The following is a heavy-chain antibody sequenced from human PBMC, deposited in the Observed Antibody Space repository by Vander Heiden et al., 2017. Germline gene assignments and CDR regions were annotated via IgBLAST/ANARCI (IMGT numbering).Heavy chain of an antibody. CDR3: AKGDPDSGSRIYYYYGMDV. Sequence: QVQLVESGGGVVQPGRSLRLSCAASGFTFSSYGLHWVRQAPGKGLEWVAVISYDGSNKYYADSVKGRFTISRDNSKNTLYLQMNSLRAEDTAVYYCAKGDPDSGSRIYYYYGMDVWGQGTTVTVSS. CDR1: GFTFSSYG. J-gene: IGHJ6*02. CDR2: ISYDGSNK. D-gene: IGHD1-26*01. V-gene: IGHV3-30*18.